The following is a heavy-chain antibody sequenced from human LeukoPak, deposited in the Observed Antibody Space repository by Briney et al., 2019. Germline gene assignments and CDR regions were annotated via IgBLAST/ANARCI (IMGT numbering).Heavy chain of an antibody. CDR3: ARWDTAMAAFDY. J-gene: IGHJ4*02. CDR1: GGSISSGGYY. Sequence: SETLSLNCTVSGGSISSGGYYWSWIRQHPGKGLEWIGYIYYSGSTYYNPSLKSRVTISVDTSKNQFSLKLSSVTAADTAVYYCARWDTAMAAFDYWGQGTLVTVSS. V-gene: IGHV4-31*03. D-gene: IGHD5-18*01. CDR2: IYYSGST.